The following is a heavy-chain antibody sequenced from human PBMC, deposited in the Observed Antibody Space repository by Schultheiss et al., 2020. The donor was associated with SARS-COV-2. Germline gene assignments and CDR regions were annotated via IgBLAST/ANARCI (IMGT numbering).Heavy chain of an antibody. CDR1: GYTFANYG. D-gene: IGHD4-17*01. J-gene: IGHJ4*02. CDR2: INPNSGGT. CDR3: ARDPSLYGDYAYYFDY. V-gene: IGHV1-2*04. Sequence: ASVKVSCKASGYTFANYGFSWVRQAPGQGLEWMGWINPNSGGTNYAQKFQGWVTMTRDTSISTAYMELSRLRSDDTAVYYCARDPSLYGDYAYYFDYWGQGTLVTVSS.